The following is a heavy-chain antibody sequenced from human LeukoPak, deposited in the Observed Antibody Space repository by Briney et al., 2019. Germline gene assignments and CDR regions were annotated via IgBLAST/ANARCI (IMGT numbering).Heavy chain of an antibody. V-gene: IGHV4-39*07. CDR2: IYYSGST. Sequence: SETLSLTCTVSGGSISSSSYYWGWIRQPPGKGLEWIGSIYYSGSTYYNPSVKSRVTISVDTSKNQFSLKLSSVTAADTAVYYCARDAIVATIPEYWGQGTLVTVSS. CDR3: ARDAIVATIPEY. D-gene: IGHD5-12*01. CDR1: GGSISSSSYY. J-gene: IGHJ4*02.